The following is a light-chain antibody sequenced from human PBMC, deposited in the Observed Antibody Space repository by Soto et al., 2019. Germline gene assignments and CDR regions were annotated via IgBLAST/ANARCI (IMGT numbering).Light chain of an antibody. CDR2: QVS. J-gene: IGKJ1*01. V-gene: IGKV2-30*01. CDR3: MQGTHWPPGWT. Sequence: DVVMTQSPLSLSVTLGQPASISCRSSQSLLYSDGTTYLHWFHQRPGQSPRRLIYQVSNRDSGVPDRFSGSGAGSDFTLQISRVEAEDVGIYYCMQGTHWPPGWTFGQGTKVEI. CDR1: QSLLYSDGTTY.